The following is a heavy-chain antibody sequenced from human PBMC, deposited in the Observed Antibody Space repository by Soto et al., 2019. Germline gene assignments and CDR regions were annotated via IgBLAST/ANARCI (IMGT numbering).Heavy chain of an antibody. CDR2: ISYDGSNK. J-gene: IGHJ6*02. D-gene: IGHD3-3*01. Sequence: LILSCAASGFTFSSYGMHWVRQAPRKGLEWVAVISYDGSNKYYADSVKGRFTISRDNSKNTLYLQMNSLRAEDTAVYYCAKDGAYDFWSGYYKPYYYYYGMDVWGQGTTVTVSS. CDR1: GFTFSSYG. CDR3: AKDGAYDFWSGYYKPYYYYYGMDV. V-gene: IGHV3-30*18.